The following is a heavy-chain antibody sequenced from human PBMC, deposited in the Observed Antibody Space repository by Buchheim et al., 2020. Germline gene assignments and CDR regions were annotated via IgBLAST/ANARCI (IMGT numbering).Heavy chain of an antibody. V-gene: IGHV3-33*01. J-gene: IGHJ6*02. CDR2: IWYDGSNK. D-gene: IGHD2-2*01. CDR1: GFTFSSYG. Sequence: QVQLVESGGGVVQPGRSLRLSCAASGFTFSSYGMHWVRQAPGKGLEWVAVIWYDGSNKYYADSVKGRFTISRDNSKNTLYLQMNNLRAEDTAVYYCARAGLGYCSSTSCYRPFYYGMDVWGQGTT. CDR3: ARAGLGYCSSTSCYRPFYYGMDV.